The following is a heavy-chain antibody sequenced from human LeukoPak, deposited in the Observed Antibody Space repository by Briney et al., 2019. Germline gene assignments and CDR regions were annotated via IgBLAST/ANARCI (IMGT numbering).Heavy chain of an antibody. V-gene: IGHV1-2*02. D-gene: IGHD6-19*01. CDR3: ARDWGMVAGTAGDY. CDR2: INPKRGDT. Sequence: GASVKVSCKTPGFTFTGYYIHWLRQAPGQGLEWMGWINPKRGDTNYAPKFQGRVTMTRDTSIRTAYMDLSSLRSDDTAVYYCARDWGMVAGTAGDYWGQGTLVSVSS. CDR1: GFTFTGYY. J-gene: IGHJ4*02.